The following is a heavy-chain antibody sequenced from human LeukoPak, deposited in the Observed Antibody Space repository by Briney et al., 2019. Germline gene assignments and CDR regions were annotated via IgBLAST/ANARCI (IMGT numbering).Heavy chain of an antibody. CDR1: GFTFSTNV. J-gene: IGHJ4*02. CDR2: ISSNGDNT. CDR3: VRGTGY. V-gene: IGHV3-64D*06. Sequence: GGSLRLSCSVSGFTFSTNVMHRVRQAPGKGLEYVSAISSNGDNTYYADSVKGRFTISRDNSKNTLYLQMSSLRADDTAVYYCVRGTGYWGQGTLVTVSS.